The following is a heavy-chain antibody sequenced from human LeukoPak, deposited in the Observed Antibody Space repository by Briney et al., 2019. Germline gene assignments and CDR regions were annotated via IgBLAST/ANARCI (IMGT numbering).Heavy chain of an antibody. CDR1: DGSIRSYY. J-gene: IGHJ6*03. Sequence: SDTLSLTCTLSDGSIRSYYWSWIRQPPGKGLEWIGDIYISESTNYNPSLKSRVTISVDTSKNQFSLKLSSVTAADTAVYYCARARSGGYFYYMDVWGKGTTVTVSS. D-gene: IGHD3-10*01. CDR2: IYISEST. CDR3: ARARSGGYFYYMDV. V-gene: IGHV4-4*09.